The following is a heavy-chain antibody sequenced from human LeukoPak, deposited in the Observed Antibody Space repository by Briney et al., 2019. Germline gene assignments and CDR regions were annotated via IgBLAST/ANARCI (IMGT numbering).Heavy chain of an antibody. CDR1: GGSFSGYY. D-gene: IGHD3-22*01. Sequence: SETLSLTCAVYGGSFSGYYWSWIRQPPGKGLEWIGEINHSGNTNYNPSLKSRVTISVDTSKNHFSLKLSSVTAADTAVYYCTRGSIAYYYMDVWGKGTTVTISS. CDR2: INHSGNT. CDR3: TRGSIAYYYMDV. V-gene: IGHV4-34*01. J-gene: IGHJ6*03.